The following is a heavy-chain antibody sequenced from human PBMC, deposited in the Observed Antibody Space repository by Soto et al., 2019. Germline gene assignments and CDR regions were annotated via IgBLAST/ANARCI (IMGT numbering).Heavy chain of an antibody. Sequence: QVQLQESGPGLVKPSETLSLTCTVSGGSISSYYWSWIRQPPGKGLEWIGYIYYSGSTNYNPSLKSRVTISVDTSKNQFSLKLSSVTAADTAVYYCARDIGGYCSGGSCPTNNDAFDIWGQGTMVTVSS. CDR3: ARDIGGYCSGGSCPTNNDAFDI. V-gene: IGHV4-59*01. D-gene: IGHD2-15*01. CDR1: GGSISSYY. J-gene: IGHJ3*02. CDR2: IYYSGST.